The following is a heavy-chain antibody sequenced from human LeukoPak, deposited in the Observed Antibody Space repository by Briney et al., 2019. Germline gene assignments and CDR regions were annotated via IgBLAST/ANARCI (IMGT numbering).Heavy chain of an antibody. CDR3: ARTYSSGWYFDY. CDR2: ISSSSSYI. CDR1: GFTFSSYS. V-gene: IGHV3-21*01. J-gene: IGHJ4*02. Sequence: GGSLRLSCAASGFTFSSYSMNWVRQAPGKGLEWVSSISSSSSYIYYADSVRGRFTISRDNAKNSLYLQMNSLRAEDTAVYYCARTYSSGWYFDYWGQGTLVTVSS. D-gene: IGHD6-19*01.